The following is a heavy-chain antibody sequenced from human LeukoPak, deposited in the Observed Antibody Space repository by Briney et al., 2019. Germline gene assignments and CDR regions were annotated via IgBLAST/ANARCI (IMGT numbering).Heavy chain of an antibody. J-gene: IGHJ4*02. V-gene: IGHV3-33*01. CDR3: ARSGRGYYDSLDH. D-gene: IGHD3-22*01. CDR1: GFTFSSYG. Sequence: GRSLRLSCAASGFTFSSYGMHWVRQAPGKGLEWVALIWYDGSNKYYADSVKGRFTISRDNANNTLYLQMNSLGAEDTAVYYCARSGRGYYDSLDHWGQGDLVTVSS. CDR2: IWYDGSNK.